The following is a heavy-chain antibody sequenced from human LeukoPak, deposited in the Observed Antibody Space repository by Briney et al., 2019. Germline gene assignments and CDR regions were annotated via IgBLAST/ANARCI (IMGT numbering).Heavy chain of an antibody. D-gene: IGHD3-10*01. CDR2: INPNSGGT. Sequence: ASVKVSCKASGYTFTGYYMHWVRQAPGQGLEWMGWINPNSGGTNYAQKFQGRVTMTRDTSISTAYMELNRLRSDDTAVYYCARVGRDVLLWFGELLSYYGMDVWGQGTTVTVSS. CDR1: GYTFTGYY. CDR3: ARVGRDVLLWFGELLSYYGMDV. V-gene: IGHV1-2*02. J-gene: IGHJ6*02.